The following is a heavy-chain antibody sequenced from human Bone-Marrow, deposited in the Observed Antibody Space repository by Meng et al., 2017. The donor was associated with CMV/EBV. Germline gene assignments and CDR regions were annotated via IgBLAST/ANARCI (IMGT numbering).Heavy chain of an antibody. D-gene: IGHD2-2*01. Sequence: SETLSLTCTVSGGSISSSSYYWCGIRQPPGKGLEWIGSIYYSGSTYYNPSLKSRVTISVDTSKNQFPLKLSSVTAADTAVYYCASPNGSSTSCYQNSLEDAFDIWGQGTMVTVSS. CDR2: IYYSGST. CDR3: ASPNGSSTSCYQNSLEDAFDI. V-gene: IGHV4-39*06. J-gene: IGHJ3*02. CDR1: GGSISSSSYY.